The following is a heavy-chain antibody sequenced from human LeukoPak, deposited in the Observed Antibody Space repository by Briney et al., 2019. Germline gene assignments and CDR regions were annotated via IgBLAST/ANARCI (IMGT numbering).Heavy chain of an antibody. CDR2: ISGSGGST. V-gene: IGHV3-23*01. CDR1: GFTFSSYA. J-gene: IGHJ6*02. D-gene: IGHD3-9*01. Sequence: PGGSLRLSCAASGFTFSSYAMSWVRQAPGKGLEWVSAISGSGGSTYYADSVKGRFTISRDNSKNTLYLQMDSLRAEDTAVYYCAKRVDILTGYSPDGDYYYYGMDVWGQGTTVTVSS. CDR3: AKRVDILTGYSPDGDYYYYGMDV.